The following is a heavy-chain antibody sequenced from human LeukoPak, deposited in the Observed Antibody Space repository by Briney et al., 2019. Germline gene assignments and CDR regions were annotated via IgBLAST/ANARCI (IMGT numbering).Heavy chain of an antibody. CDR3: ARDSLDTAMAPFDY. V-gene: IGHV1-69*01. D-gene: IGHD5-18*01. Sequence: KISCKASGGTFSSYAISWVRQAPGQGLEWIGGIIPIFGTANYAQKFQGRVTITADESTSTAYMELSSLRSEDTAVYYCARDSLDTAMAPFDYWGRGTLVTVSS. J-gene: IGHJ4*02. CDR2: IIPIFGTA. CDR1: GGTFSSYA.